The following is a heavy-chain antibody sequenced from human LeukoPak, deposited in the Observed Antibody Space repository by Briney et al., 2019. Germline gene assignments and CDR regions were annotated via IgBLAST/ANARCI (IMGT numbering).Heavy chain of an antibody. V-gene: IGHV1-8*01. J-gene: IGHJ3*02. CDR1: GYTFSSSA. D-gene: IGHD4-23*01. CDR3: ARQSSGGAFDI. CDR2: MNPNTGET. Sequence: ASVKVSCKTSGYTFSSSAINWVRQAPGQGLEFMGWMNPNTGETGYPQKFQGRLTFTRNTSIGTAYMDLSSLRSDDTAVYFCARQSSGGAFDIWGQGTMVTVSS.